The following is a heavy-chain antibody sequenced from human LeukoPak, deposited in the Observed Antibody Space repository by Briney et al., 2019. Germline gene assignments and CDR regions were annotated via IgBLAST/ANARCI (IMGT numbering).Heavy chain of an antibody. CDR1: GFTFSKYS. CDR2: ISYDPSKE. J-gene: IGHJ4*02. Sequence: GGSLRLSCVASGFTFSKYSMHWVRQAPGKGLEWMAVISYDPSKEYYADSMEGRFTISRDNSKNTLYLQMRSLRAEDTAVYYCARGEAGGTLYSSSWLLDYWGQGTLVTVSS. CDR3: ARGEAGGTLYSSSWLLDY. V-gene: IGHV3-30*15. D-gene: IGHD6-6*01.